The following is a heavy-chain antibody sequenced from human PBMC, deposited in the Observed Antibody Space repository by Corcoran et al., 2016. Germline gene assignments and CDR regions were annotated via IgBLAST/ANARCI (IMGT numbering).Heavy chain of an antibody. Sequence: QVQLVESGGGVVQPGRSLRLSCAASGFTFSSYGMHWVRQAPGKGLEWVAVISYDGSNKYYADSVKGRFTISRDNSKNTLYLQMNSLRAEDTAVYYCAKESITMVRGVINWFDPWGQGTLVTVSS. V-gene: IGHV3-30*18. J-gene: IGHJ5*02. CDR3: AKESITMVRGVINWFDP. CDR1: GFTFSSYG. CDR2: ISYDGSNK. D-gene: IGHD3-10*01.